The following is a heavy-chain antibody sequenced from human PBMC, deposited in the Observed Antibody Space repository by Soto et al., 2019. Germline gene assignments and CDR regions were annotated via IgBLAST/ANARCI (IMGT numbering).Heavy chain of an antibody. J-gene: IGHJ4*02. CDR3: AKTVFGRYCSSTSCVHFDY. V-gene: IGHV3-23*01. Sequence: EVQVLESGGGLVQPGGSLRLSCVASGFTFTTYAMTWVRQAPGKGLEGVSIISGSGGSTHYADSVKGRFIISRDNSKNTLYLQMNGLRAGDTAVYYCAKTVFGRYCSSTSCVHFDYWGQWTLVTVSS. CDR1: GFTFTTYA. CDR2: ISGSGGST. D-gene: IGHD2-2*01.